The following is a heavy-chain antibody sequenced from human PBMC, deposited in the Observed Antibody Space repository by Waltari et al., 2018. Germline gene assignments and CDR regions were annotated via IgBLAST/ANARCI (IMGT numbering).Heavy chain of an antibody. CDR2: INHSGST. CDR3: ARDRRVGYCSGGSCYLNRQWFNWFDP. D-gene: IGHD2-15*01. CDR1: GGSFSGYY. V-gene: IGHV4-34*01. J-gene: IGHJ5*02. Sequence: QVQLQQWGAGLLKPSETLSLTCAVYGGSFSGYYWSWIRQPPGEGLGWMGEINHSGSTNYNPSLKSRVTISVDTSKNQFSLKLSSVTAADTAVYYCARDRRVGYCSGGSCYLNRQWFNWFDPWGQGTLVTVSS.